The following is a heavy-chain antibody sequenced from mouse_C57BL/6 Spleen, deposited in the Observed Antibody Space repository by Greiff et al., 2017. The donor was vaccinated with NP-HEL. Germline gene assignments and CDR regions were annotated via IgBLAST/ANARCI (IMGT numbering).Heavy chain of an antibody. D-gene: IGHD2-4*01. CDR3: ARNDYDYSWLAY. CDR2: ISYDGSN. Sequence: EVKLLESGPGLVKPSQSLSLTCSVTGYSITSGYYWNWIRQFPGNKLEWMGYISYDGSNNYNPSLKNRISITRDTSKNQFFLKLNSVTTEDTATYYCARNDYDYSWLAYWGQGTLVTVSA. J-gene: IGHJ3*01. V-gene: IGHV3-6*01. CDR1: GYSITSGYY.